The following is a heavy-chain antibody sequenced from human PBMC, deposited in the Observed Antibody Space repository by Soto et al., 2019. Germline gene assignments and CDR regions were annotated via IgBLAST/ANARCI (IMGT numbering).Heavy chain of an antibody. J-gene: IGHJ4*02. CDR2: IWSDGSNK. Sequence: GGSLRLSCAASGFTFSSYGMHWVRPAPGKGLEWVAVIWSDGSNKSYADSVKGRFTISRDNSKNTLYLQMNSLRAEDTAVYYCARGGYYYDSSGYLTEDYWGQGTLVTVSS. CDR1: GFTFSSYG. CDR3: ARGGYYYDSSGYLTEDY. V-gene: IGHV3-33*01. D-gene: IGHD3-22*01.